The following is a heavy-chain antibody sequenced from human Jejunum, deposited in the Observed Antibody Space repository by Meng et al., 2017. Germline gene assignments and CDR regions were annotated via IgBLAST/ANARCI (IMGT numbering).Heavy chain of an antibody. CDR1: GGSVNSGSYY. V-gene: IGHV4-61*01. Sequence: QVQLQGSGPGLVRPSETLPLTCTISGGSVNSGSYYWSWIRQPPGKGLEWIGYMYFSGSTNYNASLKSRVTISVDTSKKQFSLKLTSVTAADTAVYYCARGHFDKYFDSWGQGTLVTVFS. CDR3: ARGHFDKYFDS. CDR2: MYFSGST. J-gene: IGHJ4*02. D-gene: IGHD3-22*01.